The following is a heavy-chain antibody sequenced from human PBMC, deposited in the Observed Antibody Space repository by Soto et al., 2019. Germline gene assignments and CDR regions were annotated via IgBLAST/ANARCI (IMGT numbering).Heavy chain of an antibody. CDR3: AGGCRITGAIGSNYYGLDV. V-gene: IGHV1-69*06. CDR1: GGTFSSYA. D-gene: IGHD1-20*01. Sequence: QVQLVQSGAEVKKPGSSVEVSCKAVGGTFSSYAISWVRQAPGQGLEWMGGTTPIFGTPNYAQKFQGRITVSADRSTDTVMMELSSFRSAASAIYCWAGGCRITGAIGSNYYGLDVSGQGTTVTVSS. CDR2: TTPIFGTP. J-gene: IGHJ6*02.